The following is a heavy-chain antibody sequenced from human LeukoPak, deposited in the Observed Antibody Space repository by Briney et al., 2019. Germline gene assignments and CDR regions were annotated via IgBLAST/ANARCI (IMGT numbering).Heavy chain of an antibody. CDR2: IYHSGST. D-gene: IGHD4-17*01. Sequence: PSETLSLTCAVSGGSISSGGYSWSWIRQPPGKGLEWIGYIYHSGSTYYNPSLKSRVTISVDRSKHQFSLKLSSVTAADTAVYYCARVVVDPRDYGDYVNAFDIWGQGTMVTVSS. CDR3: ARVVVDPRDYGDYVNAFDI. V-gene: IGHV4-30-2*01. CDR1: GGSISSGGYS. J-gene: IGHJ3*02.